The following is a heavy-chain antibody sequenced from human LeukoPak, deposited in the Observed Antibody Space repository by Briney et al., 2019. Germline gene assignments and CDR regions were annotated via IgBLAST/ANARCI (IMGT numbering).Heavy chain of an antibody. CDR3: VTRHYGSGSYYFDY. CDR2: SYPGDSDS. J-gene: IGHJ4*02. V-gene: IGHV5-51*01. CDR1: GSSFTSYW. D-gene: IGHD3-10*01. Sequence: GESLKISCQGSGSSFTSYWIGWVRQVPGKGLEWMGISYPGDSDSRYSPSFQGQVTISADKSISTAYLQWSSLKASDTAMYYCVTRHYGSGSYYFDYGGQGTLVTVSS.